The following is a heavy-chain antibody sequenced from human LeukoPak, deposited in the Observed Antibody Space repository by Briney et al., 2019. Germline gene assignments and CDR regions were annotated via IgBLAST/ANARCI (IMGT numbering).Heavy chain of an antibody. CDR1: GYTFTSYD. J-gene: IGHJ4*02. V-gene: IGHV1-8*01. Sequence: GASVKVPCKASGYTFTSYDINWVRQATGQGLEWMGWMNPNSGNTGYAQKLQGRVTMTRNTSISTAYMELSSLRSEDTAVYYCARRLSRRGTAMVNGYWGQGTLVTVSS. CDR2: MNPNSGNT. D-gene: IGHD5-18*01. CDR3: ARRLSRRGTAMVNGY.